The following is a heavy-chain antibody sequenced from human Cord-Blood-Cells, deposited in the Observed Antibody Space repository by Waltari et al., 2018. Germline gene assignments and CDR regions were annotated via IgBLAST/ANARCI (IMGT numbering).Heavy chain of an antibody. D-gene: IGHD4-4*01. CDR3: ARDYSNYGFDY. CDR1: GFPLSRNN. V-gene: IGHV3-53*01. J-gene: IGHJ4*02. CDR2: IYSGGST. Sequence: EVLLVESGVGLIQPGGSLGLSCAPYGFPLSRNNMSWGRQAPGPGLEWVSVIYSGGSTYYADSVKGRFTISRDNSKNTLYLQMNSLRAEDTAVYYCARDYSNYGFDYWGQGTLVTVSS.